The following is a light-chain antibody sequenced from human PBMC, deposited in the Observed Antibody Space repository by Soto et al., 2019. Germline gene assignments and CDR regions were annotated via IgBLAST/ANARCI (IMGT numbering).Light chain of an antibody. V-gene: IGLV2-14*01. J-gene: IGLJ3*02. CDR2: EVS. CDR1: SSDVGAYNY. CDR3: SSYTQFSTLV. Sequence: QSALTQPASASGSPGQSITISCTGTSSDVGAYNYVSWYRQHPGKAPKLMIYEVSNRHSGISNRFSGAKSVNTASLTISGLQAEDQADYYCSSYTQFSTLVFGGGTKLTVL.